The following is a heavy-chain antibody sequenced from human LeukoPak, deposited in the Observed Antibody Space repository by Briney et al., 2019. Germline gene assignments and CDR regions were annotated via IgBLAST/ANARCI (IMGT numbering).Heavy chain of an antibody. CDR1: GGSISSGGYS. Sequence: SQTLSLTCAVSGGSISSGGYSWSWIRQPPGKGLEWIGYIYHSGSTYYNPSLKSRVTISVDTSKNQFSLKLSSVTAADTAVYYCARGGGAYYFDYWGQGTLVTVSS. CDR3: ARGGGAYYFDY. CDR2: IYHSGST. V-gene: IGHV4-30-2*01. D-gene: IGHD4-23*01. J-gene: IGHJ4*02.